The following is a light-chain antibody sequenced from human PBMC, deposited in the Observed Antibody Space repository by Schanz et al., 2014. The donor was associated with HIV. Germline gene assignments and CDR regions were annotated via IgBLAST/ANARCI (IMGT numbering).Light chain of an antibody. J-gene: IGKJ1*01. CDR1: QSVLYTAHNVNY. CDR2: WAS. V-gene: IGKV4-1*01. CDR3: QQYYTTPQA. Sequence: DIVMTQSPDSLAVSLGERATINCKSSQSVLYTAHNVNYLAWYQQKPGQPPKLLVYWASTRESGVPDRFSGSGSGTDFTLTISSLQAEDVAVYYCQQYYTTPQAFGQGTKVQIK.